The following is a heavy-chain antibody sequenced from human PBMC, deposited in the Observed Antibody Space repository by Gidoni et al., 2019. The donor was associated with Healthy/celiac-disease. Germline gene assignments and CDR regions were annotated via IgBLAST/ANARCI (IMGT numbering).Heavy chain of an antibody. CDR3: ARGKHYDFWSDAFDI. Sequence: QVQLQESGPGLVKPSETLSLTCTVSGGSISSYYWSWIRQPPGKGLEWIGYIYYSGSTNYNPSLKSRVTISVDTSKNQFSLKLSSVTAADTAVYYCARGKHYDFWSDAFDIWGQGTMVTVSS. V-gene: IGHV4-59*01. J-gene: IGHJ3*02. CDR1: GGSISSYY. CDR2: IYYSGST. D-gene: IGHD3-3*01.